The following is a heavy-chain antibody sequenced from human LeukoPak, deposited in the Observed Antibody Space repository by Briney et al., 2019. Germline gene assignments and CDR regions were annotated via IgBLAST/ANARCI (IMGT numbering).Heavy chain of an antibody. CDR1: GDSISSSNW. V-gene: IGHV4-4*02. CDR2: IYHSGST. CDR3: VNSQDLLSSFDY. J-gene: IGHJ4*02. D-gene: IGHD3-9*01. Sequence: PSGTLSLTCAVSGDSISSSNWWSWVRQPPGKGLEWIGQIYHSGSTNYNPSLKSRVTISLDKSKNQFSLELTSVTAADTAVYYCVNSQDLLSSFDYWGQGTLVTVSS.